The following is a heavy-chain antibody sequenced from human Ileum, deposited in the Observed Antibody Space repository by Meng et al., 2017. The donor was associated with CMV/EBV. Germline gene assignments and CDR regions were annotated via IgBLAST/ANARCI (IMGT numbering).Heavy chain of an antibody. CDR2: IRDDGGEQ. CDR3: VREGGDVIVPPVTSFDY. Sequence: GGPLRFSVVALGFPLSRYGRHGVRKAPGKGLEWLAFIRDDGGEQLYADSVKGRLTLSRDNSENTVYLQMNNLRGDDTSMYYCVREGGDVIVPPVTSFDYWGQGTLVTVSS. V-gene: IGHV3-30*02. D-gene: IGHD2-2*01. J-gene: IGHJ4*02. CDR1: GFPLSRYG.